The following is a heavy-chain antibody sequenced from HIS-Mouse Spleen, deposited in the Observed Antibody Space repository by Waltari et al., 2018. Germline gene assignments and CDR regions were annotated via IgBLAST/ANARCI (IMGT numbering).Heavy chain of an antibody. J-gene: IGHJ5*02. CDR2: ISYDGSNK. CDR3: AKDGSSGFPGLDNWFDP. CDR1: GFTFSSYG. D-gene: IGHD6-19*01. Sequence: QVQLVESGGGVVQPGRSLRLSCAASGFTFSSYGMHWVRQAPGKGLEWVAVISYDGSNKYEADSVKGRFTRSRENSKNTLYLQMNSLRAEDTAVYYCAKDGSSGFPGLDNWFDPWGQGTLVTVSS. V-gene: IGHV3-30*18.